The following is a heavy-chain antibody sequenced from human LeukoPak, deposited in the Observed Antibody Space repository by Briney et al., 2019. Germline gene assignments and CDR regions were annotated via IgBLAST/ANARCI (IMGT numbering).Heavy chain of an antibody. V-gene: IGHV1-8*01. Sequence: GASVKVSCKASGYTFTSYDINWMRQATGQGLEWMGWMNPNSGNTGYAQKFQGRVTMTRNTSISTAYMELSSLRSEDTAVYYCAALGLYDSSGYYPAPWGQGTLVTVSS. J-gene: IGHJ4*02. D-gene: IGHD3-22*01. CDR2: MNPNSGNT. CDR1: GYTFTSYD. CDR3: AALGLYDSSGYYPAP.